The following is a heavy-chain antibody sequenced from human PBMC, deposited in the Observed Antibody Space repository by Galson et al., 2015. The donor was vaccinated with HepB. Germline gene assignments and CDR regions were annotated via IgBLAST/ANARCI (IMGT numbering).Heavy chain of an antibody. Sequence: SLRLSCAASGFTFDDYAVHWVRQAPGKGLEWVSGISWNSGSIGYADSVKGRFTISRDNAKNSLYLQMNSLRPEDTALYYCAKDIGYCSSTSCRGPFDYWGQGTLVTVSS. CDR1: GFTFDDYA. D-gene: IGHD2-2*01. CDR3: AKDIGYCSSTSCRGPFDY. V-gene: IGHV3-9*01. CDR2: ISWNSGSI. J-gene: IGHJ4*02.